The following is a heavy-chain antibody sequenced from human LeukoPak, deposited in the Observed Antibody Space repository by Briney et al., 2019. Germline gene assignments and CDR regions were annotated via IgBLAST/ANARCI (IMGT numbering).Heavy chain of an antibody. CDR2: ISGSGGST. D-gene: IGHD6-13*01. V-gene: IGHV3-23*01. CDR3: VKLGSWYYFDY. J-gene: IGHJ4*02. CDR1: GFAFSSYA. Sequence: GGSLRLSCAASGFAFSSYAMSWVRQAPGKGLEWVSAISGSGGSTYYADSVKGRFTISRDNSKNTLYLQMNSLRAEDTAVYYCVKLGSWYYFDYWGQGTLVTVSS.